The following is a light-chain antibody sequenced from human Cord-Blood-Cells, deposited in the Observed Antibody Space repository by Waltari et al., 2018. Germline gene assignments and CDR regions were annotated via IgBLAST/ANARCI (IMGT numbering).Light chain of an antibody. CDR3: QQYNNWPPST. V-gene: IGKV3-15*01. J-gene: IGKJ2*02. CDR1: QSVSRN. Sequence: EIVMTQSLSTLSVSPGESATLPCRASQSVSRNLAWYQQKPGQAPRLLIDGASTRATGIPARFSGSGSGTEFTLTISSLQSEDFAVYYCQQYNNWPPSTFGQGTKLEIK. CDR2: GAS.